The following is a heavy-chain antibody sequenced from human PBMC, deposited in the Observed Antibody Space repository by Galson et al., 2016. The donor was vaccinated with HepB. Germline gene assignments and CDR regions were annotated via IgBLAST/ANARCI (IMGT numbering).Heavy chain of an antibody. J-gene: IGHJ5*02. V-gene: IGHV3-9*01. Sequence: SLRLSCAASGFTFDAYAMHWVRQAPGKGLEWVSGISWNSGNVGYADSVKGRFTISRDNAKNFLYRQMNSLSDEDTDFYYCEKAGTYINNKGWFDPWGPGTLVTVSS. CDR2: ISWNSGNV. CDR1: GFTFDAYA. D-gene: IGHD3-16*01. CDR3: EKAGTYINNKGWFDP.